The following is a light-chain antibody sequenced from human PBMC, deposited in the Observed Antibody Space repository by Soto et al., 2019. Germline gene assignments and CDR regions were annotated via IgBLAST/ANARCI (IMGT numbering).Light chain of an antibody. J-gene: IGLJ3*02. CDR2: DND. V-gene: IGLV1-47*02. CDR3: SACDYNCSGWV. CDR1: KSDIGDYY. Sequence: QSVLTQPPSASGTPGQRLTISCSGSKSDIGDYYVYWYQQLPATAPKLLIFDNDQGPSGVPYRFYCSKAGTSTSPSISGLRSENEDDYHCSACDYNCSGWVFGGGTKLTVL.